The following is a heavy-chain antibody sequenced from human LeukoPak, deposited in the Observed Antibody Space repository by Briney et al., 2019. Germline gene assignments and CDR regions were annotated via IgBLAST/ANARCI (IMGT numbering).Heavy chain of an antibody. CDR2: FDPVDGET. CDR3: AIEITSKLDP. D-gene: IGHD3-10*01. Sequence: ASVKVSCKVSGYTLTELSIHWVRQAPGKGLEWMGGFDPVDGETIYAQKFQARVTMTEDTSTDTAYMELSSLRSEDTALYYCAIEITSKLDPWGQGTLVTVSS. CDR1: GYTLTELS. J-gene: IGHJ5*02. V-gene: IGHV1-24*01.